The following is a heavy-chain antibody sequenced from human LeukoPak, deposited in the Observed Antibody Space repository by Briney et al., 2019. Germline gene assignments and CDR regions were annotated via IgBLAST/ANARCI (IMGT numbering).Heavy chain of an antibody. V-gene: IGHV4-39*07. J-gene: IGHJ4*02. CDR1: GGSISSSSYY. CDR2: IYYSGST. D-gene: IGHD5-18*01. CDR3: ARAGYSYGYVDY. Sequence: PSETLSLTCTVSGGSISSSSYYWGWIRQPPGKGLEWIGSIYYSGSTWSSLKSRDTISIDTSKNKFSLKLSSVTAADTAVYYCARAGYSYGYVDYWGQGTLVTVSS.